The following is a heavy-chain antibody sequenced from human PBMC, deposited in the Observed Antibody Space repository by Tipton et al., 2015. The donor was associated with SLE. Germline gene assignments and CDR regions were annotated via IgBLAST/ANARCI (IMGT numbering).Heavy chain of an antibody. J-gene: IGHJ4*02. CDR1: GFDFSSYA. CDR3: AREQGRSGYFDY. D-gene: IGHD1-26*01. Sequence: RSLRLSCAASGFDFSSYAMQWVRKAPGKGLEWVAFINNDGTEKYYADSVRGRFTISRDNSKNSLFLQMTSLKGDDAAIFYCAREQGRSGYFDYWGQGTLVTVSS. V-gene: IGHV3-30*04. CDR2: INNDGTEK.